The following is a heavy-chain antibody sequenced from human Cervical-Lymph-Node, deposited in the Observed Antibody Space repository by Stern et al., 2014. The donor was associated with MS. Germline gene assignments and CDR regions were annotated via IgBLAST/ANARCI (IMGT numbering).Heavy chain of an antibody. Sequence: VQLVQSGAEVKKPGSSVKVSCKASGDTFTTFAISWVRQAPGQGLEWMGGITPVFGMADYAEKFQARVTITVDRSTSTAYMELRSLTFEDTAIYYCAREVGSLSMDLWGQGTTVTFSS. V-gene: IGHV1-69*17. D-gene: IGHD3-16*01. CDR1: GDTFTTFA. CDR3: AREVGSLSMDL. J-gene: IGHJ6*02. CDR2: ITPVFGMA.